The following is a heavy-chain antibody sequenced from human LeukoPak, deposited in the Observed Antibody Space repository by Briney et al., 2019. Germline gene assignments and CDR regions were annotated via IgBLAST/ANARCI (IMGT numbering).Heavy chain of an antibody. Sequence: GGSLRLSCAASGYTFSSYEMNWVRQAPGKGLEWVSYISSSGSTIYYADSVKGRFTISRDNAKNSLYLQMNSLRAEDTAVYYCGSMAAAGTFDYWGQGTLVTVSS. D-gene: IGHD6-13*01. CDR3: GSMAAAGTFDY. CDR2: ISSSGSTI. V-gene: IGHV3-48*03. J-gene: IGHJ4*02. CDR1: GYTFSSYE.